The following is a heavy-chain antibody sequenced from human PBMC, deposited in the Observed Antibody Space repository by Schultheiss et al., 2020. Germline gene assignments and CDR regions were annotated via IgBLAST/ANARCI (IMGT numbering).Heavy chain of an antibody. J-gene: IGHJ6*02. CDR3: ARDRSYEAAAGTSYYYGMDV. CDR2: INPSGGST. CDR1: GYIFTSYY. Sequence: ASVKVSCKASGYIFTSYYMHWVRQAPGQGLEWMGLINPSGGSTTYAQKFQGRVTMTRDTSISTAYMELSRLRSDDTAVYYCARDRSYEAAAGTSYYYGMDVWGQGTTVTVSS. D-gene: IGHD6-13*01. V-gene: IGHV1-2*06.